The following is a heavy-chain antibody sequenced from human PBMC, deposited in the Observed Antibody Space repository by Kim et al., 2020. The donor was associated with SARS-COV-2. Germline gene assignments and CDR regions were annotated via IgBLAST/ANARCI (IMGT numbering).Heavy chain of an antibody. Sequence: PSLTSRVTISVATSKNQFSLKLSSVTAADTAVYYCAREHDYGDYDWFDPWGQGTLVTVSS. CDR3: AREHDYGDYDWFDP. J-gene: IGHJ5*02. V-gene: IGHV4-39*07. D-gene: IGHD4-17*01.